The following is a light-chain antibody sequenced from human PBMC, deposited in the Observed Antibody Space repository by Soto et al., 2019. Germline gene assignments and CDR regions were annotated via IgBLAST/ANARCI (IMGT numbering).Light chain of an antibody. V-gene: IGKV1-33*01. J-gene: IGKJ5*01. CDR3: QQYDNLLPIT. CDR1: QDIAKN. CDR2: DAS. Sequence: IQMTQSPSSLSASVGDRVTITCQASQDIAKNLKWYQQKPGKAPKLLIYDASSLQTGVPSRLSGSGSETHFTFAISSLQSEDIATYYCQQYDNLLPITFGQGTRLEIK.